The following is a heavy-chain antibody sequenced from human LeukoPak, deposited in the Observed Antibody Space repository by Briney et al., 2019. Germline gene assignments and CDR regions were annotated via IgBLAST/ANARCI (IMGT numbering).Heavy chain of an antibody. Sequence: GGSLRLSCAASGFTVSSNSMTWVRQAPGKGLEWVANIKQDGSEKYYVDSVKGRFTISRDNAKNSLYLQMNSLRAEDTAVYYCARDQRYCSSSSCPWEPFDYWGQGTLVTVSS. CDR2: IKQDGSEK. CDR1: GFTVSSNS. CDR3: ARDQRYCSSSSCPWEPFDY. D-gene: IGHD2-2*01. V-gene: IGHV3-7*05. J-gene: IGHJ4*02.